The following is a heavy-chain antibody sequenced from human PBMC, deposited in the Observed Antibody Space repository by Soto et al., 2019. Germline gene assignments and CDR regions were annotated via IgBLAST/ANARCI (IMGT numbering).Heavy chain of an antibody. J-gene: IGHJ4*02. Sequence: PSETLSLTCTVSSGSISSTTYYWAWVRQPPGKGLEWIASIYYSGSAHHNPSLKSRLTVSVDTSTNQFSLKLSSLTAADTAVYYCASTNYYGSGSYLYYFDYWGQGTLVTVS. V-gene: IGHV4-39*01. D-gene: IGHD3-10*01. CDR3: ASTNYYGSGSYLYYFDY. CDR1: SGSISSTTYY. CDR2: IYYSGSA.